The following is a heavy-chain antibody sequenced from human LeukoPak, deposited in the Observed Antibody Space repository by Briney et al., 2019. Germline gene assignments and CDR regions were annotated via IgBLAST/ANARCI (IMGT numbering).Heavy chain of an antibody. Sequence: PGGSLRLSCAASGFTFSSYAMSWVRQAPGKGLEWVSAISGSGGSTYYADSVKGRFTISRDNSKNTLYLQMNSLRAEDTAVYYCAKYSMIGYRRPGYFDYWGQGTLVTVSS. V-gene: IGHV3-23*01. D-gene: IGHD1-26*01. CDR1: GFTFSSYA. J-gene: IGHJ4*02. CDR2: ISGSGGST. CDR3: AKYSMIGYRRPGYFDY.